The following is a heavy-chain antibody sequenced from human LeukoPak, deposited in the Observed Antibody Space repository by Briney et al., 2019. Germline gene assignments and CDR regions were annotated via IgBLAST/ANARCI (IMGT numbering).Heavy chain of an antibody. J-gene: IGHJ3*02. CDR3: ARDLWYSGSGAPPRAFDI. D-gene: IGHD1-26*01. CDR2: ISSSGRTM. CDR1: GFIFSSYE. V-gene: IGHV3-48*03. Sequence: PGGSLRLSYEPSGFIFSSYEMKWVRQAPGKGLEWVSFISSSGRTMYCADSVKGRFTVSRDNAKNSVSLQMNSLRAEDTAVYYCARDLWYSGSGAPPRAFDIWGQGTMVTVSS.